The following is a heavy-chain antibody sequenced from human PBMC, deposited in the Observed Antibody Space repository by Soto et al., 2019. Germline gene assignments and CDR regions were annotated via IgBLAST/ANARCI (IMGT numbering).Heavy chain of an antibody. J-gene: IGHJ3*02. V-gene: IGHV2-5*02. CDR1: GFSLSTSGVG. Sequence: QITLKESGPTLVKPTQTLTLTCTFSGFSLSTSGVGVGWIRQPPGKALEWLALIYWDDDKRYSPSLKSRLTNTXXTXKXXVVLTMTNMDPVDTATYYCAHRHYYDSSLTDAFDIWGQGTMVTVSS. CDR2: IYWDDDK. CDR3: AHRHYYDSSLTDAFDI. D-gene: IGHD3-22*01.